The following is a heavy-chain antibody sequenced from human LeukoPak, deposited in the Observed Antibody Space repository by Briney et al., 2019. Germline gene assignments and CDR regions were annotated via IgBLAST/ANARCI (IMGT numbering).Heavy chain of an antibody. V-gene: IGHV3-21*01. CDR1: GFTFCSYS. Sequence: GGSLRLSCAASGFTFCSYSMIWVPQAPGKGREWVSSISSSSSYLYYADSVKGRFTISRDNAKNSLYLQMNSLRAEDTAGYYCARDHDSSGYYGYWGQGTLVTVSS. CDR3: ARDHDSSGYYGY. D-gene: IGHD3-22*01. CDR2: ISSSSSYL. J-gene: IGHJ4*02.